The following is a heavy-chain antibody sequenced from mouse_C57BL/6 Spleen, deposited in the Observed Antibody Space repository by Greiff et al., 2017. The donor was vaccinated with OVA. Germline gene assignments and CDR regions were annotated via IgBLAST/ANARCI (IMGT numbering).Heavy chain of an antibody. Sequence: EVKLQESGPGLVKPSQSLSLTCSVTGYSITSGYYWNWIRQFPGNKLEWMGYISYDGSNNYNPSLKNRISITRDTSKNQFFLKLNSVTTEDTATYYCARRGDLLWLRGSYYAMDYWGQGTSVTVSS. CDR1: GYSITSGYY. CDR2: ISYDGSN. V-gene: IGHV3-6*01. CDR3: ARRGDLLWLRGSYYAMDY. J-gene: IGHJ4*01. D-gene: IGHD2-2*01.